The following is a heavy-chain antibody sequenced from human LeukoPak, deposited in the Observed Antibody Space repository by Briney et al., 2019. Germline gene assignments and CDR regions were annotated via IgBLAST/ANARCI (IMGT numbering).Heavy chain of an antibody. CDR2: ISGSGGST. J-gene: IGHJ4*02. Sequence: GGSLRLSCAASGFTVSSNYMSWVRQAPGKGLEWVSAISGSGGSTYYADSVKGRFTISKDNAKNTVYLQMNSLRAEDTAVYYCVSFYETYWGRGTLVTVSS. V-gene: IGHV3-23*01. CDR3: VSFYETY. CDR1: GFTVSSNY. D-gene: IGHD2/OR15-2a*01.